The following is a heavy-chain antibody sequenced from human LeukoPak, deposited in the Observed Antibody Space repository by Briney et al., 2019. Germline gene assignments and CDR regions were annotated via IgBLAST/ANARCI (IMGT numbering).Heavy chain of an antibody. V-gene: IGHV1-69*04. CDR3: ARDRQQLGPWGYYYYMDV. J-gene: IGHJ6*03. Sequence: GASVKVSCKASGYTFSGYYMHWVRQAPGQGLEWMGRIIPILGIANYAQKFQGRVTITADKSTGTAYMELSSLRSEDTAVYYCARDRQQLGPWGYYYYMDVWGKGTTVTVSS. CDR2: IIPILGIA. CDR1: GYTFSGYY. D-gene: IGHD6-13*01.